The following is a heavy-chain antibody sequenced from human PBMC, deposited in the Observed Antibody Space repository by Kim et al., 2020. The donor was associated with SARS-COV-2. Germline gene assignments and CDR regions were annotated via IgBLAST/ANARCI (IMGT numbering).Heavy chain of an antibody. V-gene: IGHV1-18*04. Sequence: ASVKVSCKASGYTFTSYGISWVRQAPGQGLEWMGWISAYNGNTNYAQKLQGRVTMTTDTSTSTAYMELRSLRSDDTAVYYCARAGFSPYYDSSGPGDYWGQGTLVTVSS. J-gene: IGHJ4*02. CDR1: GYTFTSYG. CDR3: ARAGFSPYYDSSGPGDY. D-gene: IGHD3-22*01. CDR2: ISAYNGNT.